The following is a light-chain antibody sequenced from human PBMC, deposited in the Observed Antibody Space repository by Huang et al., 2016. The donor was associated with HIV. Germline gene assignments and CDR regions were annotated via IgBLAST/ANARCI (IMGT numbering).Light chain of an antibody. CDR3: QQYGNSPLT. CDR1: QSVSSSY. CDR2: GAS. J-gene: IGKJ4*01. V-gene: IGKV3-20*01. Sequence: EIVLTQSPGTLSLSPGERATLSCRASQSVSSSYLAWYQQKPGQAPRLLIYGASSRATVIPDRFSGSGSGTDFTLTISRLEPEDFAVYYCQQYGNSPLTFGGGTKVEIK.